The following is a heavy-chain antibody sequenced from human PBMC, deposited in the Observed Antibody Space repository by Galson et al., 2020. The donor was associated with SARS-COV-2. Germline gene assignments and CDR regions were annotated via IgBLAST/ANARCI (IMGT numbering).Heavy chain of an antibody. Sequence: ASETLSLTCTVSGGSVSGDGDAWSWVRQPPGTGLEWIGYISRSGRTSYNPSLKSRVTMSLDRSENQFSLELTSVTAADTAMYYCVRTQAAYCSSFRCIFYFASWGQGSLVTVSS. CDR3: VRTQAAYCSSFRCIFYFAS. J-gene: IGHJ4*02. CDR2: ISRSGRT. D-gene: IGHD2-2*01. V-gene: IGHV4-30-2*01. CDR1: GGSVSGDGDA.